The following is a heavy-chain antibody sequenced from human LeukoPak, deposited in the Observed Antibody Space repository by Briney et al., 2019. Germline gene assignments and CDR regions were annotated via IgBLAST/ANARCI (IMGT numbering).Heavy chain of an antibody. J-gene: IGHJ4*02. CDR1: GFTFNSYG. D-gene: IGHD3-10*01. CDR2: IWYDGSNK. CDR3: ATVAGRFYGSGSYQGLDC. V-gene: IGHV3-33*01. Sequence: QPGGSLRLSCAASGFTFNSYGMHWVRQAPGKGLEWVAVIWYDGSNKYYADSVKGRFTVSRDNSKNTLYLQVNSLRAEDTAVYYCATVAGRFYGSGSYQGLDCWGQGTLVTVSS.